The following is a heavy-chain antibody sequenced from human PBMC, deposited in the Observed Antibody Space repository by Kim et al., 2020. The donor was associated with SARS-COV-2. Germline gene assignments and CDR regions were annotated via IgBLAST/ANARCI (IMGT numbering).Heavy chain of an antibody. V-gene: IGHV1-46*01. CDR3: ARDKYSSSWYFDY. CDR1: GYTFTNHY. J-gene: IGHJ4*02. Sequence: ASVKVSCKASGYTFTNHYIHWMRQAPGQGLEYMGIVSPRGDITTYVERFQGRLTLTTDTSTTTIYMELNSLRSEDTAVYYCARDKYSSSWYFDYWGQGSLVSVSS. CDR2: VSPRGDIT. D-gene: IGHD6-13*01.